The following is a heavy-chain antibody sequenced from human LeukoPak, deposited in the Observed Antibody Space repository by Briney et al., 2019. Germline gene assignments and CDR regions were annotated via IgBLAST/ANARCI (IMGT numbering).Heavy chain of an antibody. Sequence: PGGSLRLSCAASGFTFSNYWMSWVRQAPGKGLEFMANIKEAGSEKYYVDSVKGRFTISRDNDKNLVHLQMNSLRAEDTAVYYCARGGGMRSWYDFDYWGQGPLVTVSS. J-gene: IGHJ4*02. D-gene: IGHD6-13*01. CDR2: IKEAGSEK. V-gene: IGHV3-7*04. CDR1: GFTFSNYW. CDR3: ARGGGMRSWYDFDY.